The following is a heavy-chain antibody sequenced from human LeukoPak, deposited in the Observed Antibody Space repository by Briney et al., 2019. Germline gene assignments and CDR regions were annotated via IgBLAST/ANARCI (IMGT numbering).Heavy chain of an antibody. CDR3: ARDIACRNRIAAAARFDS. CDR1: GFSFDDYA. CDR2: ISWNSGDI. V-gene: IGHV3-9*01. Sequence: GRSLRLSCAAAGFSFDDYAMHWVRQVPGKGLEWVSGISWNSGDIAYADSVRGRFTISRDNAKNSLYLQMNSLRPEDTALYYCARDIACRNRIAAAARFDSWGQGTLVIVSS. D-gene: IGHD6-13*01. J-gene: IGHJ4*02.